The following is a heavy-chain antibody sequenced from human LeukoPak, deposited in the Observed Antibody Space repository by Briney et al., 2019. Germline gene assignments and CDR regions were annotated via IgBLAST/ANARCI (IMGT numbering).Heavy chain of an antibody. Sequence: GGSLRLSCAASGFTFSSYAMSWVRQAPGKGREGVSAISGSGGSTYYADSVKGRFTISRDNSKNTLYLQMNSLRVEDTAVYYCAKGVGGSANYYYMDVWGNGTTVTVSS. V-gene: IGHV3-23*01. J-gene: IGHJ6*03. D-gene: IGHD3-10*01. CDR1: GFTFSSYA. CDR3: AKGVGGSANYYYMDV. CDR2: ISGSGGST.